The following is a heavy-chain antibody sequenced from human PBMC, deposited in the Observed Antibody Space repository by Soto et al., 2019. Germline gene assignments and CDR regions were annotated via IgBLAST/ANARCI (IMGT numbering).Heavy chain of an antibody. D-gene: IGHD2-15*01. Sequence: EVQLVESGGGLVKPGGSLTLSCGASGFAFRSYNMNWVRQAPGKGLEWVASISSGSSNIYYADSVKGRFTISRDNAKNSLYLQTDSLRAEDSAVYYCASTTVVAATFDFWGQGTLVTVSS. V-gene: IGHV3-21*01. CDR1: GFAFRSYN. J-gene: IGHJ4*02. CDR2: ISSGSSNI. CDR3: ASTTVVAATFDF.